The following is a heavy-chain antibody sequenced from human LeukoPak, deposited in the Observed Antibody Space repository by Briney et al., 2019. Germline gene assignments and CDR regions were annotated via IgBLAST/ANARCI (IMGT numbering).Heavy chain of an antibody. CDR1: RGTFSRYA. J-gene: IGHJ4*03. V-gene: IGHV1-69*06. CDR2: IIPIFSTA. D-gene: IGHD6-19*01. Sequence: SVNVSYKAFRGTFSRYAIRWVGQAPGQELAGMGGIIPIFSTANYAQKFQGKVTITADKTTSTAYMELSSLTSEDTAVYYCARAPGWVAEPRNWGHWTPVTV. CDR3: ARAPGWVAEPRN.